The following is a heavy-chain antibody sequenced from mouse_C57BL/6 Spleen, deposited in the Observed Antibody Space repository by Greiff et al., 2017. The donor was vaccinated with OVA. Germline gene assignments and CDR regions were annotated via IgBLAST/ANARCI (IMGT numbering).Heavy chain of an antibody. Sequence: VKLMESGAELARPGASVKLSCKASGYTFTSYGISWVKQRTGQGLEWIGEIYPRSGNTYYNEKFKGKATLTADKSSSTAYMELRSLTSEDSAVYFCAREGAYYDYDGGYFDYWGQGTTLTVSS. V-gene: IGHV1-81*01. CDR1: GYTFTSYG. D-gene: IGHD2-4*01. J-gene: IGHJ2*01. CDR3: AREGAYYDYDGGYFDY. CDR2: IYPRSGNT.